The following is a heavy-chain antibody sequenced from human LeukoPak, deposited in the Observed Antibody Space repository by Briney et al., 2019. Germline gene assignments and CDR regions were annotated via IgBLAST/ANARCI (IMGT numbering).Heavy chain of an antibody. CDR2: INPNSSGT. CDR1: GYTFTGYY. CDR3: ARGTDYGDHGRDGFDI. J-gene: IGHJ3*02. V-gene: IGHV1-2*02. D-gene: IGHD4-17*01. Sequence: ASVKVSCKSSGYTFTGYYMHWVRQAPGQGLEWMGWINPNSSGTDYAQKFQGRVTMTRDTSISTAYMELRRLRSDDTAVYYCARGTDYGDHGRDGFDIWGQGTLVTVSS.